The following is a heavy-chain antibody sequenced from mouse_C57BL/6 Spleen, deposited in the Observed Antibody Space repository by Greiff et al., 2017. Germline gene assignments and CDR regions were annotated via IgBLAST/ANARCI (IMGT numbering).Heavy chain of an antibody. CDR1: GFTFSSYA. Sequence: EVQLVESGGGLVKPGGSLKLSCAASGFTFSSYAMSWVRQTPEKRLEWVATISDGGSYTYYPDNVKGRFTISRDNAKNNLYLQMSHLKSEDTAMYYVARDYYGSSYWYFDVWGTGTTVTVSS. CDR3: ARDYYGSSYWYFDV. V-gene: IGHV5-4*01. J-gene: IGHJ1*03. CDR2: ISDGGSYT. D-gene: IGHD1-1*01.